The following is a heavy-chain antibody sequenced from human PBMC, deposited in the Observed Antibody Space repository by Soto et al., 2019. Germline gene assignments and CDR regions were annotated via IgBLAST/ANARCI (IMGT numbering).Heavy chain of an antibody. D-gene: IGHD1-1*01. Sequence: QVPLVESGGGLVKPGGSLRLSCVVSAFSFTDYYVSWIRQAPEKGLECVSYISSDGTTTYYADSVKGRFTISRDNAKKSLYLQMDSLRADETAVDYCAWVHQYFHYWVQGTLVTVSS. CDR1: AFSFTDYY. V-gene: IGHV3-11*01. CDR3: AWVHQYFHY. J-gene: IGHJ1*01. CDR2: ISSDGTTT.